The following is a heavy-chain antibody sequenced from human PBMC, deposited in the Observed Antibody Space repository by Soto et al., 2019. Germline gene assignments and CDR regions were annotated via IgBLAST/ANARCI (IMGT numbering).Heavy chain of an antibody. D-gene: IGHD3-10*01. CDR2: IYYSGST. J-gene: IGHJ6*02. CDR1: GGSISSGGYY. Sequence: QVQLQESGPGLVKPSQTLSLTCTVSGGSISSGGYYWSWIRQHPVKGLEWIGYIYYSGSTYYNPSLKSRVTISVDTSKNQFSLKLSSVTAADTAVYYCARGGAMVRGIDYYYYGMDVWGQGTTVTVSS. V-gene: IGHV4-31*03. CDR3: ARGGAMVRGIDYYYYGMDV.